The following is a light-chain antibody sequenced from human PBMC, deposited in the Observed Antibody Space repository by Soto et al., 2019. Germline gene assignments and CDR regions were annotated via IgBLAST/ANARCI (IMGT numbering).Light chain of an antibody. CDR3: QQYTAWPLT. CDR2: GIS. Sequence: EIVLTQSPATLSLSPGERATLSCRASQSVSRYLAWYQQKPGKAPRLLIHGISNRATGVPDRFSGSGSGTDFTLTISRLEPEDFAVYYCQQYTAWPLTFGQGTKGDIK. V-gene: IGKV3-11*01. CDR1: QSVSRY. J-gene: IGKJ1*01.